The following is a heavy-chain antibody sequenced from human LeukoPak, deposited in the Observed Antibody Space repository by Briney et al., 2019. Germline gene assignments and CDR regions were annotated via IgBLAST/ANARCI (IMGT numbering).Heavy chain of an antibody. CDR1: GFTFSSYA. D-gene: IGHD6-13*01. Sequence: GGSLRLSCAASGFTFSSYAMSWVRQAPGKGLEWVSAISGSAGSTYYADSVRGRFTSSRDNAKNSVYLQMNSLRAEDTAVYYCARYYGSWSADYWGQGTLVTVSS. CDR3: ARYYGSWSADY. J-gene: IGHJ4*02. V-gene: IGHV3-23*01. CDR2: ISGSAGST.